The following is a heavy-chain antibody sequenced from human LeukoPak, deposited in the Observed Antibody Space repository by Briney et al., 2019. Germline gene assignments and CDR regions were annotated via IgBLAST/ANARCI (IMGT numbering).Heavy chain of an antibody. CDR3: AKEGIYMKSSLED. CDR2: IKQDGSDK. Sequence: GGSLRLSCAASGFSFSSYWMSWVRQAPGKGLEWVANIKQDGSDKYYVDSVKGRFTVSRDNSKNTFYLRMNSLRVDDTGIYYCAKEGIYMKSSLEDWGQGTPVTVSS. J-gene: IGHJ4*02. D-gene: IGHD5-12*01. CDR1: GFSFSSYW. V-gene: IGHV3-7*01.